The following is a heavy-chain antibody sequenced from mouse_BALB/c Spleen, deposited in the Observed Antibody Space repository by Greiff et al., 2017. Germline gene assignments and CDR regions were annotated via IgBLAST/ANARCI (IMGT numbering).Heavy chain of an antibody. D-gene: IGHD1-3*01. Sequence: EVKVEESGGGLVKLGGSLKLSCAASGFTFSSYYMSWVRQTPEKRLELVAAINSNGGSTYYPDTVKGRFTISRDNAKNTLYLQMSSLKSEDTALYYCARHKGYYAMDYWGQGTSVTVSS. V-gene: IGHV5-6-2*01. CDR3: ARHKGYYAMDY. J-gene: IGHJ4*01. CDR1: GFTFSSYY. CDR2: INSNGGST.